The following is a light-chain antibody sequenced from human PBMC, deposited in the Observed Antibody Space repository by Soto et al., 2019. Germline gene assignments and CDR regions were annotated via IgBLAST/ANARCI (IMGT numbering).Light chain of an antibody. CDR3: QQSYSTPVD. CDR1: QSISSY. Sequence: DIQMTQSPSSLSASVGDRVTITCRASQSISSYLNWYQHKPGKAPRLLIYAASSLQSGVPSRFSGSRSGTDFTLTISSLQPEDSAAYYFQQSYSTPVDFGQGTKLEIK. CDR2: AAS. V-gene: IGKV1-39*01. J-gene: IGKJ2*01.